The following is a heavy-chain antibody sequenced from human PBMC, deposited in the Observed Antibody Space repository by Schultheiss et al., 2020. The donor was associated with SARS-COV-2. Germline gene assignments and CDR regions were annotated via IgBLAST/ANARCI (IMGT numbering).Heavy chain of an antibody. J-gene: IGHJ5*02. V-gene: IGHV4-61*08. D-gene: IGHD3-16*01. CDR3: SRFGVQGFDP. CDR2: INHSGST. Sequence: SETLSLTCTVSGGSISSGGYYWSWIRQPPGKGLEWIGEINHSGSTSSNPSLKSRVTITLDTAKKQPSLILSSVTAADTAVYYYSRFGVQGFDPWGQGTLVTVSS. CDR1: GGSISSGGYY.